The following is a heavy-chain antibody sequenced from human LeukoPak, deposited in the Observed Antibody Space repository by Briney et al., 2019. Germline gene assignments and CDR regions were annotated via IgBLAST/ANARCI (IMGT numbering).Heavy chain of an antibody. V-gene: IGHV3-30*02. CDR3: AKDRDIVVVRAAISPFDY. CDR2: IRYGGSNK. Sequence: PGGSLRLSCAASGFTFSSYGMHWVRQAPGKGLEWVAFIRYGGSNKYYADSVKGRFTISRDNSKNTLYLQMNSLRAEDTAVYYCAKDRDIVVVRAAISPFDYWGQGTLVTVSS. J-gene: IGHJ4*02. CDR1: GFTFSSYG. D-gene: IGHD2-2*02.